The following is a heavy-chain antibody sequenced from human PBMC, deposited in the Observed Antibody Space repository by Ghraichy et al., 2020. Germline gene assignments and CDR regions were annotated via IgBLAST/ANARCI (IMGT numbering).Heavy chain of an antibody. CDR2: ISSSSSYI. V-gene: IGHV3-21*01. CDR3: ARVRFYGSGSYSR. CDR1: GFTFSSYS. J-gene: IGHJ4*02. D-gene: IGHD3-10*01. Sequence: GESLNISCAASGFTFSSYSMNWVRQAPGKGLEWVSSISSSSSYIYYADSVKGRFTISRDNAKNSLYLQMNSLRAEDTAVYYCARVRFYGSGSYSRWGQGTLVTVSS.